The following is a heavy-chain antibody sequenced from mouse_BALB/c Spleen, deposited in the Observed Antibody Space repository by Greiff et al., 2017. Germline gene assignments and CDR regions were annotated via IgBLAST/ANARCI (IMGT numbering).Heavy chain of an antibody. V-gene: IGHV1-14*01. CDR1: GYTFTSYV. D-gene: IGHD1-1*01. J-gene: IGHJ4*01. CDR3: ASCYYYGSSYYAMDY. Sequence: VQLQQSGPELVKPGASVKMSCKASGYTFTSYVMHWVKQKPGQGLEWIGYINPYNDGTKYNEKFKGKATLTSDKSSSTAYMELSSLTSEDSAVYYCASCYYYGSSYYAMDYWGQGTSVTVSS. CDR2: INPYNDGT.